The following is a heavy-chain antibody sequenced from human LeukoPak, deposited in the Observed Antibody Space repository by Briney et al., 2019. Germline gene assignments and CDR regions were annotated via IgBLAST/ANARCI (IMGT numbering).Heavy chain of an antibody. Sequence: RSGGSLRLSCAASGFTFSSYGMSWVRQAPGKGLEWVSAITATSSSTHDADSVQGRFTISRDNSKNTLYLQMNSLRPEDTAIYYCAKAGSIRFDYWGQGTLVTVSS. CDR3: AKAGSIRFDY. CDR2: ITATSSST. V-gene: IGHV3-23*01. J-gene: IGHJ4*02. D-gene: IGHD1-26*01. CDR1: GFTFSSYG.